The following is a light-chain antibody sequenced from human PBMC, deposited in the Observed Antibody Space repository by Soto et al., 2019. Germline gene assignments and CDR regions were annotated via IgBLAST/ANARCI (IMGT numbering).Light chain of an antibody. CDR3: SSYTSSSLV. V-gene: IGLV2-14*01. CDR2: DVS. Sequence: QLVLTQPVSVSGSPGQSITISCTGTSSDVGGYNYVSWYQQHPGKAPKLMIYDVSNRPSGVSNRFSGSKSGNTASLTISGLQAEDEADYYCSSYTSSSLVFGGGTKLTVL. CDR1: SSDVGGYNY. J-gene: IGLJ2*01.